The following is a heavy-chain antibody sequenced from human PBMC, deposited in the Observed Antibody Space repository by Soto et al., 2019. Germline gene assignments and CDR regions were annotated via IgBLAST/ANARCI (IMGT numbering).Heavy chain of an antibody. CDR1: GGSISSYY. D-gene: IGHD6-6*01. J-gene: IGHJ5*02. CDR2: IYYSGST. Sequence: SETLSLTCTVSGGSISSYYWSWIRQPPGKGLEWIGYIYYSGSTNYNPSLKSRVTISVDTSKNQFSLKLSSVTAADTAVYYCARHRRIAARGWFDPWGQGTLVTVSP. CDR3: ARHRRIAARGWFDP. V-gene: IGHV4-59*08.